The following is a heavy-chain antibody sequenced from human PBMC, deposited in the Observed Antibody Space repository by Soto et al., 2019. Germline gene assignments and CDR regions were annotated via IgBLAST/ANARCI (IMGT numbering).Heavy chain of an antibody. J-gene: IGHJ6*02. CDR1: GAPVSTYH. D-gene: IGHD4-17*01. CDR3: ARAYHEGDYDYYYYDMDV. Sequence: SGTPSLTCSVSGAPVSTYHWGWVGQTPEKGLEWIGYMYNSGRTNYNPALRSRVTTSVDTSKNQFSLELSSVTAADTAVYYCARAYHEGDYDYYYYDMDVWGQGTTVT. V-gene: IGHV4-59*02. CDR2: MYNSGRT.